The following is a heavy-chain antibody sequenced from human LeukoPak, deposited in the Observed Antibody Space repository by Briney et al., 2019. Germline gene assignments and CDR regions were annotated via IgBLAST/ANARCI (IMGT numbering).Heavy chain of an antibody. J-gene: IGHJ4*02. CDR2: ISGSGANT. CDR3: AKDPSGGYSYGWYFDY. V-gene: IGHV3-23*01. D-gene: IGHD5-18*01. CDR1: GFTFSNYA. Sequence: GGSLRLSCAASGFTFSNYAMSWVRQAPGRGLEWVSTISGSGANTYYADSVKGRFTISRDNSKNTLYLQMNSLRAEDTAVYYCAKDPSGGYSYGWYFDYWGQGTLVTVSS.